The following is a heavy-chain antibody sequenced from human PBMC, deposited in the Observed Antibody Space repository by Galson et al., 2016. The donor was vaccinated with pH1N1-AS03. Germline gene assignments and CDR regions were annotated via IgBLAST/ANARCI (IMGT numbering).Heavy chain of an antibody. Sequence: SLRLSCAASGFNFNVYSMNWVRQAPGKGLEWISYMTSDMRTIKYADSVKGRFTTSRDNARNSLFLQMDSLRDEDTAIYYCARSVQYSFDYWGQGILVTVSS. D-gene: IGHD5/OR15-5a*01. CDR2: MTSDMRTI. CDR3: ARSVQYSFDY. V-gene: IGHV3-48*02. J-gene: IGHJ4*02. CDR1: GFNFNVYS.